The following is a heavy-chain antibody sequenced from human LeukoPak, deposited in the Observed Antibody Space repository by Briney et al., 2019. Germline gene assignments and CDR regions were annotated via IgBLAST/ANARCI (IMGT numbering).Heavy chain of an antibody. V-gene: IGHV5-10-1*01. CDR2: IDPSDSYT. CDR3: ARQGGYYSFDY. D-gene: IGHD3-22*01. CDR1: GYSITSYW. Sequence: GEALKISCKGSGYSITSYWISWVRQMPGKVLEWMGRIDPSDSYTNYSPSFQGHVTISADKSISTAYLQWSSLKASDTAMYYCARQGGYYSFDYWGQGTLVTVSS. J-gene: IGHJ4*02.